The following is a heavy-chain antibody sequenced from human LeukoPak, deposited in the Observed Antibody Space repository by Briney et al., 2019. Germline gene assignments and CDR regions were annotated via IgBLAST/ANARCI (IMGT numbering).Heavy chain of an antibody. CDR1: GFTFSSYE. D-gene: IGHD3-9*01. Sequence: PGGSLRLSCAASGFTFSSYEMNWVRQAPGMGLEWVSYISSSGSTIYYADSVKGRFTISRDNAKNSLYLQMNSLRAEDTAVYYCARGGTRHYDILTGYYLITHYFDYWGQGTLVTVSS. J-gene: IGHJ4*02. V-gene: IGHV3-48*03. CDR3: ARGGTRHYDILTGYYLITHYFDY. CDR2: ISSSGSTI.